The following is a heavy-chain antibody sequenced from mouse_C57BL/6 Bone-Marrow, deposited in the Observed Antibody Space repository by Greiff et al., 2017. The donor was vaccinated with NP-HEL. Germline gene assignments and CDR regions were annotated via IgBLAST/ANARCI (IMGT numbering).Heavy chain of an antibody. V-gene: IGHV1-26*01. CDR3: ARHSNYSAWFAY. CDR2: INPNNGGT. Sequence: EVQLQQSGPELVKPGASVKISCKASGYTFTDYYMNWVKQSHGKSLEWIGDINPNNGGTSYNQKFKGKATLTVDKSSSTAYMELRSLTSEDSAVYYCARHSNYSAWFAYWGQGTLVTVPA. CDR1: GYTFTDYY. D-gene: IGHD2-5*01. J-gene: IGHJ3*01.